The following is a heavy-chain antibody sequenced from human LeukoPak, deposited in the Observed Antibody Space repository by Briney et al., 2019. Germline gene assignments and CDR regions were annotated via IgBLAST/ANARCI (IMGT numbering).Heavy chain of an antibody. D-gene: IGHD3-16*01. V-gene: IGHV3-23*01. CDR1: GFTFSSYA. CDR3: ARGGGPTVDY. CDR2: ISGSADST. J-gene: IGHJ4*02. Sequence: GGSLRLSCAASGFTFSSYAMTWVRQAPGKGLEWVSAISGSADSTYYADSVKGRFTISRDNAKNTLYLQMNSLRAEDTAVYYCARGGGPTVDYWGQGTLVTVSS.